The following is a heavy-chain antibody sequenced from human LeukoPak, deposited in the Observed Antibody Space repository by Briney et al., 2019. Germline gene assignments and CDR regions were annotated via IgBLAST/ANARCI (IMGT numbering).Heavy chain of an antibody. V-gene: IGHV4-59*01. D-gene: IGHD3-10*01. CDR1: GGSISSYY. Sequence: PSGTLSLTCTVSGGSISSYYWSWIRQPPGKGLGWIGYIYYSGSTNYNPSLKSRVTISVDTSKNQFSLKLSSVTAADTAVYYCARDSYYYGSGSYSLDYWGQGTLVTVSS. CDR3: ARDSYYYGSGSYSLDY. CDR2: IYYSGST. J-gene: IGHJ4*02.